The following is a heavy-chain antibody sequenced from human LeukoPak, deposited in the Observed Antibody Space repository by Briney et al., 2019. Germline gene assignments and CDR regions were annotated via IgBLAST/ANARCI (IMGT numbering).Heavy chain of an antibody. D-gene: IGHD3-22*01. J-gene: IGHJ4*02. CDR2: IVPIIGIA. V-gene: IGHV1-69*04. CDR3: GNDFSTRYDSTGDHS. CDR1: GGTFSSYA. Sequence: SVKVSCKASGGTFSSYALSWVRQAPGQGLEWMGRIVPIIGIANYAQKFQGRVTITADKPTSTVFMKLSSLRSEDTAVYYCGNDFSTRYDSTGDHSWGQGTLVTVSS.